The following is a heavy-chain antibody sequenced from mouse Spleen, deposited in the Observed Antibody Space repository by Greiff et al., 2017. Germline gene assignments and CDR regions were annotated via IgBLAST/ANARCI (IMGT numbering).Heavy chain of an antibody. D-gene: IGHD2-5*01. CDR3: ARHSNYNYFDY. CDR1: GFTFSSYA. J-gene: IGHJ2*01. CDR2: ISSGGGNT. Sequence: EVQVVESGGGLVKLGGSLKLSCAASGFTFSSYAMSWVRQTPEKRLEWVATISSGGGNTYYPDSVKGRFTISRDNAKNTLYLQMSSLKSEDTAMYYCARHSNYNYFDYWGQGTTLTVSS. V-gene: IGHV5-9-3*01.